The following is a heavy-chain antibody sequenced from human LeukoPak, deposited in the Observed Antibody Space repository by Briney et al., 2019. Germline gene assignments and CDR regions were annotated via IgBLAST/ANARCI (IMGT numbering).Heavy chain of an antibody. V-gene: IGHV3-30*18. CDR3: AKDHHYVGATAFDY. CDR1: GFTFSSYG. CDR2: ISYDGSNK. J-gene: IGHJ4*02. D-gene: IGHD1-26*01. Sequence: PGGSLRLSCAASGFTFSSYGMHWVRQAPGKGLEWVAVISYDGSNKYYADSVKGRFTISRDNSKNTLYLQMNSLRAEDTAVYYCAKDHHYVGATAFDYWGQGTLVTVSS.